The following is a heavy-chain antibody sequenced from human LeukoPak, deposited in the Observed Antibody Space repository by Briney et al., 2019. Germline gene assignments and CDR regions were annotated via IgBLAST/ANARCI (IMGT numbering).Heavy chain of an antibody. CDR3: ARDGIRLVTAIHVLYYYYYMDV. Sequence: ASVKVSCKASGYTFTGYYMHWVRQAPGQGLEWMGWINPNSGGTNYAQKFQGRVTMTRDTSISTAYMGLSRLRSDDTAVYYCARDGIRLVTAIHVLYYYYYMDVWGKGTTVTISS. J-gene: IGHJ6*03. V-gene: IGHV1-2*02. D-gene: IGHD2-21*02. CDR1: GYTFTGYY. CDR2: INPNSGGT.